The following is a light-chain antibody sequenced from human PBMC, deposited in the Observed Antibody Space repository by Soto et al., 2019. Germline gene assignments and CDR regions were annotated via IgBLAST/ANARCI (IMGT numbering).Light chain of an antibody. CDR2: GAS. CDR3: QQYNNWPPIT. V-gene: IGKV3-15*01. CDR1: QSVSSN. J-gene: IGKJ1*01. Sequence: EIVMTQSPANLSASPGGGATLSSRSSQSVSSNLAWYQQKPGQAPRLLIYGASTRATGIPARFSGSGSGTEFTLTISSLQSEDFAVYYCQQYNNWPPITFGQGTKVDI.